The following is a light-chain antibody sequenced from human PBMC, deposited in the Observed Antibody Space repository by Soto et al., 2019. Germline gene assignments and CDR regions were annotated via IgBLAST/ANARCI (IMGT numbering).Light chain of an antibody. J-gene: IGKJ1*01. CDR3: QRYGRWWK. Sequence: EMVLTQSPGTLSLSPGERATLSCRASQSGLANYIAWYQQKPGQAPRLLIYRTSHRATGIPERFSGSGSGTDFTLTISRMEPEDFAVDYCQRYGRWWKFGKGTKVEIK. CDR1: QSGLANY. CDR2: RTS. V-gene: IGKV3-20*01.